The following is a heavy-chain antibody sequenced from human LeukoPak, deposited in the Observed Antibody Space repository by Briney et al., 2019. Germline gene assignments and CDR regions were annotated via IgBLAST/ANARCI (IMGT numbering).Heavy chain of an antibody. CDR2: IYYSGST. Sequence: SETLSLTCTVSGGSISSYYWSWIRQPPGKGLEWLGYIYYSGSTNYNPSLKSRVTISVDTSKNQFSLKLGSVTAADTAVYYCARHSHYYDSSGYVDYWGQGTLVTVSS. D-gene: IGHD3-22*01. J-gene: IGHJ4*02. CDR1: GGSISSYY. CDR3: ARHSHYYDSSGYVDY. V-gene: IGHV4-59*08.